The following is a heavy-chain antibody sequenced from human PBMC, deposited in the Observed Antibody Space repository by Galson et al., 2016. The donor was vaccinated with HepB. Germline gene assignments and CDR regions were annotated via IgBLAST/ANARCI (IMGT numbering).Heavy chain of an antibody. Sequence: SLRLSCAASGFAFGSHWMHWVRQVPGKGLVWVSRINSDGTISNYADSVKGRFTISRDNAKNTLYLQMNSLRVEDTAVYYCGRDHSQVLNTAYNWFDPWGQGTLVTVSS. V-gene: IGHV3-74*01. CDR3: GRDHSQVLNTAYNWFDP. D-gene: IGHD1-1*01. J-gene: IGHJ5*02. CDR1: GFAFGSHW. CDR2: INSDGTIS.